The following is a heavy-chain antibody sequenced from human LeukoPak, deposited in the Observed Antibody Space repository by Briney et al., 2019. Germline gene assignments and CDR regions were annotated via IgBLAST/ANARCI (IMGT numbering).Heavy chain of an antibody. Sequence: GGSLRLSCAASGFTFDDYAMPWVRQAPGKGLEWVSGISWNSGSIGYADSVKGRFTISRDNAKNSLYLQMNSLRAEDTAVYYCAKDRQWLGVFDYWGQGTLVTVSS. V-gene: IGHV3-9*01. CDR3: AKDRQWLGVFDY. CDR2: ISWNSGSI. D-gene: IGHD6-19*01. CDR1: GFTFDDYA. J-gene: IGHJ4*02.